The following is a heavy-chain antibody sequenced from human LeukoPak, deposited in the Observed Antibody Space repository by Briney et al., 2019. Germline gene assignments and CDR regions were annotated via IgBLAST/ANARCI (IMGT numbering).Heavy chain of an antibody. J-gene: IGHJ4*02. CDR3: ARADSSGWYFYFDH. Sequence: GGSLRLSCAASGFTFSNYAMHWVRQAPGKGLEYVSAISSNGDSTYYASSAKGRFTISRDNSKNTLHLQMGSLRAEDMAVYYCARADSSGWYFYFDHWGQGTLVTVSS. D-gene: IGHD6-19*01. CDR2: ISSNGDST. V-gene: IGHV3-64*01. CDR1: GFTFSNYA.